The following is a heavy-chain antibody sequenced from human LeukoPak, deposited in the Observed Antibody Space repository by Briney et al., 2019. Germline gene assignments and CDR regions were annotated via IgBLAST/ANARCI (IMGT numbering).Heavy chain of an antibody. CDR2: ISGSGGST. CDR1: GFTFSSYA. V-gene: IGHV3-23*01. D-gene: IGHD1-26*01. Sequence: GGSLRLSCAASGFTFSSYAMSWVRQAPGKGLEWVSAISGSGGSTYYADSVKGRFTISRDNSKNTLYLQMNSLGAEDTAVYYCAKARSGSYYRDAFDIWGQGTMVTVSS. CDR3: AKARSGSYYRDAFDI. J-gene: IGHJ3*02.